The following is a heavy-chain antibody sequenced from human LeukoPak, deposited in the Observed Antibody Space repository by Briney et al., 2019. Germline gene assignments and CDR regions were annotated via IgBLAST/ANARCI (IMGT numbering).Heavy chain of an antibody. CDR2: ISWNSGSI. CDR3: AKDITERRAAAGTSFDY. V-gene: IGHV3-9*01. Sequence: PGGSLRLSCAASGFTFDDYAMHWVRQAPGKGLEWVSGISWNSGSIGYADSVKGRFTISRDNAKNSLYLQMNSLRAEDTALYYCAKDITERRAAAGTSFDYWGQGTLVTVSS. J-gene: IGHJ4*02. D-gene: IGHD6-13*01. CDR1: GFTFDDYA.